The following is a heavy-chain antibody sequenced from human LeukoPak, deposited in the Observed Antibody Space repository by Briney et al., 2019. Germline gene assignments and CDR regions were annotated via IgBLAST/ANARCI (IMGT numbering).Heavy chain of an antibody. CDR2: IHPTGNT. J-gene: IGHJ3*02. Sequence: SETVSHTCTASGGSTNNESYYWSWIRQPAGKGLEWIGRIHPTGNTMCNPSLESRVTISIDTSKTQFSLTLSSVTAADTAVYYCASHYSRSGIDAFDIWGQGTVVTVSS. V-gene: IGHV4-61*02. D-gene: IGHD6-6*01. CDR3: ASHYSRSGIDAFDI. CDR1: GGSTNNESYY.